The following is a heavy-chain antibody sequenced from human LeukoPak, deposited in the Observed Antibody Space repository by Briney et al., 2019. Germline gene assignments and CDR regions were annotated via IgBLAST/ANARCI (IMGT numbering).Heavy chain of an antibody. J-gene: IGHJ4*02. CDR3: AKDGPYCSGGSCYSGRIDY. CDR1: GFTFSSYG. D-gene: IGHD2-15*01. CDR2: IRYDGSNK. Sequence: GGSLRLSCAVSGFTFSSYGMHWVRQAPGKGLEWVAFIRYDGSNKYYADSVKGRFTISRDNSKNTLYLQMNSLRAEDTAVYYCAKDGPYCSGGSCYSGRIDYWGQGTLVTVSS. V-gene: IGHV3-30*02.